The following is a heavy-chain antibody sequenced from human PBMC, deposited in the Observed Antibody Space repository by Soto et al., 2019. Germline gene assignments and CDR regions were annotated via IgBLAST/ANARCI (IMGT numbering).Heavy chain of an antibody. CDR2: MYFSGST. D-gene: IGHD3-10*01. CDR3: ARGHYGSGSYIDY. V-gene: IGHV4-59*01. Sequence: SETLSLTCTVSDGSISSYYWSWIRQPPGKGLEWIGYMYFSGSTNYNPSLKSRVTMSVDTSKNQFSLKLTSVTAADTAVYFCARGHYGSGSYIDYWGRGTLVTVSS. J-gene: IGHJ4*02. CDR1: DGSISSYY.